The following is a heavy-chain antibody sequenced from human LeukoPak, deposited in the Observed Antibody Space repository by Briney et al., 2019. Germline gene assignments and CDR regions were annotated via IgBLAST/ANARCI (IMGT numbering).Heavy chain of an antibody. V-gene: IGHV3-48*03. J-gene: IGHJ3*01. CDR1: GFTFSSYE. CDR3: ARGTGGM. CDR2: ISNSGRTM. Sequence: PGGSLRLSCAASGFTFSSYEMNWVRQAPGKGLEWVSYISNSGRTMFYADSVKDRFTISRDNAKNSLYLQLNSLRAEDTAVYYCARGTGGMWGQGTMVTVSS. D-gene: IGHD3-16*01.